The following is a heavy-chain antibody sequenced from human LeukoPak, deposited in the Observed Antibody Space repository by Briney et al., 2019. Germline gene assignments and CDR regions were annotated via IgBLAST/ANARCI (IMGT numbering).Heavy chain of an antibody. V-gene: IGHV1-18*04. CDR1: GYTFTSYG. J-gene: IGHJ4*02. Sequence: ASVKVSCKASGYTFTSYGISWVRPAPGQGLEWMGWISAYNGNTNYAQKLQGRVTMTTDTSTSTAYMELRSLRSDDTAVYYCARDHKVYYDYVWGSYRLDYWGQGTLVTVSS. CDR3: ARDHKVYYDYVWGSYRLDY. D-gene: IGHD3-16*02. CDR2: ISAYNGNT.